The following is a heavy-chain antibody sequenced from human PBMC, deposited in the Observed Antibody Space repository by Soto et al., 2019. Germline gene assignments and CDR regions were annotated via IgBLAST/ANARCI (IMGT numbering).Heavy chain of an antibody. D-gene: IGHD3-10*02. CDR1: GFSLSTSGVS. CDR2: IYWDDNK. V-gene: IGHV2-5*02. J-gene: IGHJ5*02. Sequence: QITLKESGPTLVKPTQTLTLTCTFSGFSLSTSGVSVGWIRQPPGKALEWLALIYWDDNKRYSPSLKSRLTITKDNSKNQAVLTMTNMDHVDTATYYCALSPSRDVRGAPPSHWFDNWGQGTLVNVSS. CDR3: ALSPSRDVRGAPPSHWFDN.